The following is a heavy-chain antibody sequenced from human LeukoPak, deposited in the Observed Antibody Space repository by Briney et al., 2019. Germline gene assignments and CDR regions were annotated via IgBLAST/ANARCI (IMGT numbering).Heavy chain of an antibody. Sequence: GGSLRLSCAASGFTFGSYDMHWFRQAPGKGREWLAVLWYDGSNKYYGDSVEGRFTISRDNSKNTLFLQMNSLRAEDTAVYYCAREGTAMTTYYAMDVWGQGTTVTVSS. CDR3: AREGTAMTTYYAMDV. J-gene: IGHJ6*02. D-gene: IGHD5-18*01. CDR1: GFTFGSYD. V-gene: IGHV3-33*01. CDR2: LWYDGSNK.